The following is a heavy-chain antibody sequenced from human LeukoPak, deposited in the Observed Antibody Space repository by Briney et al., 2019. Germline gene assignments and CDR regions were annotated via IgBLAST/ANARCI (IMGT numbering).Heavy chain of an antibody. J-gene: IGHJ4*02. D-gene: IGHD5-12*01. CDR2: VSRRSSFI. CDR3: ARVSDAYDYFFDY. V-gene: IGHV3-21*01. CDR1: GFAFSSYS. Sequence: PGGSLRLSCAASGFAFSSYSMNWVRQAPGKGLEWVSSVSRRSSFIFYADSVQGRFAVSRDDAMDSLFLQMNSLRAEDTAVYYCARVSDAYDYFFDYWGQGTLVTVSS.